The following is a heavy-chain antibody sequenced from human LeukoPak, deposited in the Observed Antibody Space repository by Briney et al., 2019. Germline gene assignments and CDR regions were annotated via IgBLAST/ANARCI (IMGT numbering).Heavy chain of an antibody. CDR1: GGSISSGDYY. CDR2: IYYSGST. V-gene: IGHV4-30-4*01. D-gene: IGHD2-15*01. CDR3: ARERIALYWYFDL. J-gene: IGHJ2*01. Sequence: PSQTLSLTCTVSGGSISSGDYYWRWIRQPPGKGLEWIGYIYYSGSTYYNPSLKSRVTISVDTSKNQFSLKLSSVTAADTAVYYCARERIALYWYFDLWGRGTLVTVSS.